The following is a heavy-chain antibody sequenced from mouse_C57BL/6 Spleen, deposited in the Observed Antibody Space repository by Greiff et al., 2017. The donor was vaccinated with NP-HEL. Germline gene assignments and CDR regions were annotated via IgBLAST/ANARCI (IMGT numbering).Heavy chain of an antibody. CDR1: GYTFTSYW. J-gene: IGHJ2*01. Sequence: QVQLQQPGAELVKPGASVKLSCKASGYTFTSYWMQWVKQRPGQGLEWIGEIDPSDSYTNYNQKFKGKATLTVDTSSSTAYMQLSSLTSEDSAVYYCARKSYYFDYWSQGTTLTVSS. V-gene: IGHV1-50*01. CDR3: ARKSYYFDY. CDR2: IDPSDSYT.